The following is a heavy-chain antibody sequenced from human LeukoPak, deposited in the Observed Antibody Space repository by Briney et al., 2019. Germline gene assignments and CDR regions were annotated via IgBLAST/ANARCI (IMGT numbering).Heavy chain of an antibody. CDR1: GFTFSSYS. Sequence: GGSLRLSCAASGFTFSSYSMNWVRQAPGKGLEWVSYISSSSSTIYYADSVKGRFTISRDNAKNSLYLQMNSLRAEDTAVYYCARIVYGGWYDYWGQGTLVTVSS. CDR2: ISSSSSTI. V-gene: IGHV3-48*04. CDR3: ARIVYGGWYDY. J-gene: IGHJ4*02. D-gene: IGHD6-19*01.